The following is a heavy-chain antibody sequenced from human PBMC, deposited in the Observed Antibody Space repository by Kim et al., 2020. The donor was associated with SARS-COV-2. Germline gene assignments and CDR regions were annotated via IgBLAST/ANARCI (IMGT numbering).Heavy chain of an antibody. D-gene: IGHD3-3*01. CDR2: ISAYNGNT. CDR3: ARVRYYDFWSGYSYGMDV. V-gene: IGHV1-18*01. J-gene: IGHJ6*02. CDR1: GYTFTSYG. Sequence: ASVKVSCKASGYTFTSYGISWVRQAPGQGLEWMGWISAYNGNTNYAQKLQGRVTMTTDTSTSTAYMELRSLRSDDTAVYYCARVRYYDFWSGYSYGMDVWGQGTTVTVSS.